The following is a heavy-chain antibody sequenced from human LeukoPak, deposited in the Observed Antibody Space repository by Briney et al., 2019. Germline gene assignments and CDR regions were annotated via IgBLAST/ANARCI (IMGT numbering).Heavy chain of an antibody. J-gene: IGHJ4*02. CDR2: ISGSDGRT. V-gene: IGHV3-23*01. CDR1: GFTFSSYA. D-gene: IGHD2-8*01. Sequence: GGSLRLSCAASGFTFSSYAMGWVRQASGKGLEWVSTISGSDGRTDYADSVKGRFTISRDNSRNTVYLQMNRLSAEDTAVYSCARVGCSNVACLPDRRDFDHWGQGTLVTVSS. CDR3: ARVGCSNVACLPDRRDFDH.